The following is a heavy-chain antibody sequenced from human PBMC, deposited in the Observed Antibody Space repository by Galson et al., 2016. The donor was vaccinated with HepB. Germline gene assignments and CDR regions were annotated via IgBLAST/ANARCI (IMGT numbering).Heavy chain of an antibody. CDR1: GFTFSNYW. CDR2: INLDGTSK. D-gene: IGHD6-19*01. CDR3: AAGWTVTGHFDY. V-gene: IGHV3-74*01. Sequence: SLRLSCAASGFTFSNYWMHWVRQGPGKGLVWVSRINLDGTSKGYADAVKGRFTISRDNARNTLYLQMNSLRAEDMAVYYCAAGWTVTGHFDYWGQGTLVTVSS. J-gene: IGHJ4*02.